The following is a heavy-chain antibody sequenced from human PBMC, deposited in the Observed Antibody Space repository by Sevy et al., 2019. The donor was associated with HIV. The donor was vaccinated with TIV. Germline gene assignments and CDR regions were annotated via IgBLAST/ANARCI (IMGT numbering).Heavy chain of an antibody. V-gene: IGHV3-23*01. CDR3: AKDAYYYDSSGYSMSQWYYGMDV. CDR2: ISGSGGDT. Sequence: GESLKISCAASGFTFSTYAMSWVRQAPGKGLEWVSVISGSGGDTYYADSVKGRFTISRDNSKNTRYLQMNSLRAEDTAVYYCAKDAYYYDSSGYSMSQWYYGMDVWGQGTTVTVSS. CDR1: GFTFSTYA. D-gene: IGHD3-22*01. J-gene: IGHJ6*02.